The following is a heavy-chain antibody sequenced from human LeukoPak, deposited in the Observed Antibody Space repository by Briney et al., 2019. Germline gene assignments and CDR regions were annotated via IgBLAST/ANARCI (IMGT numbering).Heavy chain of an antibody. J-gene: IGHJ6*02. D-gene: IGHD6-19*01. CDR1: GYTFTSYY. Sequence: GASVKVSCKASGYTFTSYYMHWVRQAPGQGLEWMGIINPSGGSTSYAQKFQGRVTMTRDTSTSTVYMELSSLRPDDTAVYYCARGRGIAVASYGMDVWGQGTTVTVSS. V-gene: IGHV1-46*01. CDR3: ARGRGIAVASYGMDV. CDR2: INPSGGST.